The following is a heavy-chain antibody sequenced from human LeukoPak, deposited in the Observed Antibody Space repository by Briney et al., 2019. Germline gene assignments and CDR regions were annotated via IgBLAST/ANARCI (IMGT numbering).Heavy chain of an antibody. CDR2: IYSDDST. J-gene: IGHJ6*03. CDR3: ARGARWELLIYFYYYMDV. V-gene: IGHV3-53*01. CDR1: GFTVSSNY. D-gene: IGHD1-26*01. Sequence: GGSLRLSCAASGFTVSSNYMSWVRQAPGKGLEWVSLIYSDDSTYYADSVKGRFTISRDTSKNTLYLQMNSLRAEDTAVYYCARGARWELLIYFYYYMDVWGKGTTVTISS.